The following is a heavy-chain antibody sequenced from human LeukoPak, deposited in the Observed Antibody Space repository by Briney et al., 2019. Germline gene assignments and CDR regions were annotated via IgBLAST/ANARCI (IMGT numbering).Heavy chain of an antibody. D-gene: IGHD2-15*01. V-gene: IGHV1-2*02. J-gene: IGHJ4*02. CDR2: INPNSGVT. CDR1: GYTFSGFY. CDR3: ARARYCSGGSCYRHYFDY. Sequence: ASVKVSCKASGYTFSGFYIHWVRQAPGQGLEWMGWINPNSGVTNYAQKLQGRVTMTTDTSTSTAYMELRSLRSDDTAVYYCARARYCSGGSCYRHYFDYWGQGTLVTVSS.